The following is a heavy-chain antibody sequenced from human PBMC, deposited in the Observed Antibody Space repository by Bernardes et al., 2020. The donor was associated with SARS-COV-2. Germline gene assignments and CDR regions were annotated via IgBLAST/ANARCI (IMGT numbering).Heavy chain of an antibody. J-gene: IGHJ4*02. D-gene: IGHD6-19*01. CDR2: SGGDGGT. CDR3: ARIDEVTGRDY. CDR1: GFGFSSNG. V-gene: IGHV3-23*01. Sequence: GGSLRLSCAASGFGFSSNGMSWVRQAPGKGLEWVSSSGGDGGTHYADSVRGRFTIYRDTAKNLLYLQMNSLRAEDTAVYYCARIDEVTGRDYWGQGTLVTVSS.